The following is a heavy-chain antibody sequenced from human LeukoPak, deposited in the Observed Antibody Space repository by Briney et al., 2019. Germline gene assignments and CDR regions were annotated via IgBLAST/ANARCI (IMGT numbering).Heavy chain of an antibody. Sequence: PGGSLRLSCAASGFTFSSYAMSWVRQAPGKGLEWVSAISGSGGSTYYADSVKGRFTISRDNSKNTLYLQMNSLRAEDTAVYYCAKDLSRGYYDFPFSPISTPPYSYWGQGTLVTVSS. V-gene: IGHV3-23*01. CDR2: ISGSGGST. CDR1: GFTFSSYA. J-gene: IGHJ4*02. D-gene: IGHD3-3*01. CDR3: AKDLSRGYYDFPFSPISTPPYSY.